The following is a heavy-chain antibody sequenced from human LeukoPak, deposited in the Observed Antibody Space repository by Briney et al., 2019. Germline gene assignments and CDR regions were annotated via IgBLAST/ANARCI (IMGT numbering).Heavy chain of an antibody. CDR1: GYSFTSYW. Sequence: GESLKISCKGSGYSFTSYWIGWVRQMPGKGLEWMGIIYPGDSDTRYSPSFQGQVTISADKSVSTAYLQWSSLTASDTAMYYCAXXXXXAPXXFDYWGQGTLVTVSS. CDR2: IYPGDSDT. CDR3: AXXXXXAPXXFDY. V-gene: IGHV5-51*01. J-gene: IGHJ4*02.